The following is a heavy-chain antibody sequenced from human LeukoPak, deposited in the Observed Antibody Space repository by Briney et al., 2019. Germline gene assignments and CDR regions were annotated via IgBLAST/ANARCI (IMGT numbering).Heavy chain of an antibody. CDR1: GFTLNNYW. J-gene: IGHJ4*02. D-gene: IGHD3-10*01. CDR3: ARSMTGSGSYYPYFDF. Sequence: GGSLRLSCAASGFTLNNYWMSWVRQAPGKGPEWVANTKQDGDEKYYADSVAGRFTISRDNAKNSLYLQMNSLRAEDTAVYYCARSMTGSGSYYPYFDFWGQGTLVTVSS. CDR2: TKQDGDEK. V-gene: IGHV3-7*04.